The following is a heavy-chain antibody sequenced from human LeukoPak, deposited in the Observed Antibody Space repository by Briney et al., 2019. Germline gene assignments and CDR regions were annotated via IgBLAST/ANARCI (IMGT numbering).Heavy chain of an antibody. D-gene: IGHD3-10*01. J-gene: IGHJ4*02. Sequence: SETLSLTCAVYGGSFSGYYWSWIRQPPGKGLEWIGEINHSGSTNYNPSLKSRVTISVDTSKNQFSLKLSSVTAADTAVYYCARGRGTMVWGVIINDYWGQGTLVTVSS. CDR2: INHSGST. CDR3: ARGRGTMVWGVIINDY. V-gene: IGHV4-34*01. CDR1: GGSFSGYY.